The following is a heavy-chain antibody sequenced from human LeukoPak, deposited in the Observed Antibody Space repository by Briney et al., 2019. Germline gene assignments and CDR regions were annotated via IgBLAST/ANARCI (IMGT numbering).Heavy chain of an antibody. CDR1: RGTFSSYA. CDR3: ANDCSSTSCSKNAFDI. V-gene: IGHV1-69*13. D-gene: IGHD2-2*01. Sequence: SVKVSCKASRGTFSSYAISWVRQAPGQGLEWMGGIIPIFGTANYAQKFQGRVTITADESTSTAYMELSSLRSEDTAVYYCANDCSSTSCSKNAFDIWGQGTMVTVSS. CDR2: IIPIFGTA. J-gene: IGHJ3*02.